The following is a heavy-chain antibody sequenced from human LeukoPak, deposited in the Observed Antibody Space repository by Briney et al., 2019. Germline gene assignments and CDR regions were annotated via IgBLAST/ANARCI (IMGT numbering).Heavy chain of an antibody. CDR2: ISYDGSNK. CDR3: ARCSGIAGTYYYYYMDV. CDR1: GFTFSSYA. V-gene: IGHV3-30*04. Sequence: GRSLRLSCAASGFTFSSYAMHWVRQAPGKGLEWVAVISYDGSNKYYADSVKGRFTISRDNSKNTLYLQMNSLRAEDTAVYYCARCSGIAGTYYYYYMDVWGKGTTVTVSS. J-gene: IGHJ6*03. D-gene: IGHD6-13*01.